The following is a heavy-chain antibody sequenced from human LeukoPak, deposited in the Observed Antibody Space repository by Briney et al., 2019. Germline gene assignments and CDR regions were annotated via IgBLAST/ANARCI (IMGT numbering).Heavy chain of an antibody. D-gene: IGHD4-17*01. Sequence: GGSLRLSCAASGFTFSNYPLYWVRQAPGKGLEWVAVVSSDGTYKYYADSVEGRFTISRDDSKNTLYLQMHSLRTEDTAVYYCAKDVDYGDYGGAHWGQGTLVTVSS. V-gene: IGHV3-30*04. CDR2: VSSDGTYK. J-gene: IGHJ4*02. CDR1: GFTFSNYP. CDR3: AKDVDYGDYGGAH.